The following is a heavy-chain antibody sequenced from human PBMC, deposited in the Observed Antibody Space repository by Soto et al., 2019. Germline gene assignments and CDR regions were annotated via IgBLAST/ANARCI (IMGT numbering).Heavy chain of an antibody. J-gene: IGHJ6*02. CDR1: GYTFSNYV. Sequence: QLVESGGGVVQSGRSLRLSCAASGYTFSNYVMHWVRQAPGKGLEWVAVTSYDGSNKYYSDSVKGRFTISRDNSKNTVYLQMNSLRDDDTAVYYCAKWGVGGYGMDVWGQGTTVTVSS. V-gene: IGHV3-30*18. CDR2: TSYDGSNK. CDR3: AKWGVGGYGMDV. D-gene: IGHD1-26*01.